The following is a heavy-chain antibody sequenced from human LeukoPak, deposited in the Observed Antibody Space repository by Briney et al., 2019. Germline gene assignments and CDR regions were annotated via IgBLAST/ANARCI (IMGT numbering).Heavy chain of an antibody. Sequence: SETLSLTCAVYIESFSGYYWTWIRQPPGKGLEWIGETTHSGSTNYNPSLRSRVTISVDMSKNQFSLKLTSVTAADTAVYYCARARGDPSLDYWGQGNLVTVSS. CDR2: TTHSGST. J-gene: IGHJ4*02. CDR3: ARARGDPSLDY. V-gene: IGHV4-34*01. D-gene: IGHD2-21*02. CDR1: IESFSGYY.